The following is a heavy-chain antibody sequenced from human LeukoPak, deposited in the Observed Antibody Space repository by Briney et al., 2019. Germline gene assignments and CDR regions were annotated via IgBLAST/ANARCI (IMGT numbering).Heavy chain of an antibody. CDR1: GFTFSSYA. CDR2: ISGSGGST. CDR3: ARDLYRIVVVPHYFDY. J-gene: IGHJ4*02. V-gene: IGHV3-21*01. Sequence: GGSLRLSCAASGFTFSSYAMYWVRQAPGKGLEWVSAISGSGGSTYYADSVKGRFTISRDNAKNSLYLQMNSLRAEDTAAYYCARDLYRIVVVPHYFDYWGQGTLVTVSS. D-gene: IGHD3-22*01.